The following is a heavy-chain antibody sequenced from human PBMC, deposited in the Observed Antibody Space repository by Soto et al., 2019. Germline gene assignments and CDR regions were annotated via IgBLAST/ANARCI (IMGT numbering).Heavy chain of an antibody. D-gene: IGHD3-10*01. V-gene: IGHV3-11*01. J-gene: IGHJ4*02. CDR2: ISGSSGTI. CDR3: ARDPGSGGFRSYYIDY. Sequence: QVQLVESGGGLVKPGGSLRLSCSASGFNFSDYYMNWIRQAPGKGLEWISYISGSSGTIYYADSVRGRLTISRDNAKNSLYLQMGSLRAEDTAVYYCARDPGSGGFRSYYIDYWGQGTLVTVSS. CDR1: GFNFSDYY.